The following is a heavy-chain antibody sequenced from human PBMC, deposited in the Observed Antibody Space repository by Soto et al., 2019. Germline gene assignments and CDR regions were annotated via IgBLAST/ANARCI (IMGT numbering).Heavy chain of an antibody. D-gene: IGHD5-12*01. CDR3: AKIQIMATVSHYFDS. J-gene: IGHJ4*02. CDR2: INGDAGNT. V-gene: IGHV3-23*01. Sequence: EVQLLESGGGLVQPGGSLRLSCAASGFTFSNYAMSWVRQAPGKGLEWVATINGDAGNTYYADSVKGRFSVSRDNSESTVFLQMSSLRAENTAVYYCAKIQIMATVSHYFDSWGKGTLVTVSS. CDR1: GFTFSNYA.